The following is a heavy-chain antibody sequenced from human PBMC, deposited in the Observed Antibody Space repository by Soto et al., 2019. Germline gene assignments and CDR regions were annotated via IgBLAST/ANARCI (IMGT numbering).Heavy chain of an antibody. Sequence: SVKVSCKASGGTFSSYAISWVRQAPGQGLEWMGGIIPIFGTANYAQRFQGRVTITADESTSTAYMELSSLRSEDTAVYYCARVHKVYSSGWYDYWGQGTLVTVSS. V-gene: IGHV1-69*13. D-gene: IGHD6-19*01. J-gene: IGHJ4*02. CDR2: IIPIFGTA. CDR3: ARVHKVYSSGWYDY. CDR1: GGTFSSYA.